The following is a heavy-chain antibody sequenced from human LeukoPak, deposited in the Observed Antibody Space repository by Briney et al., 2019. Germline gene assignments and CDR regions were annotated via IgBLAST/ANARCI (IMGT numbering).Heavy chain of an antibody. Sequence: PSETLSLTCSVSGGSITTYYWSWIRQPPGKGLEWIGYIYYSGNNNYNPSLKSRVTISVDTSKNQFSLKLTSVTAADTALYYCARLGRPAAFDIWGQGAMVTVSS. CDR1: GGSITTYY. D-gene: IGHD3-10*01. V-gene: IGHV4-59*08. J-gene: IGHJ3*02. CDR3: ARLGRPAAFDI. CDR2: IYYSGNN.